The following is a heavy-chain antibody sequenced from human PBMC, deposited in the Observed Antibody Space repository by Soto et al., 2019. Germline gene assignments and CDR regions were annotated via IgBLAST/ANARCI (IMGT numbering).Heavy chain of an antibody. J-gene: IGHJ3*02. CDR1: GGSISSGGYY. V-gene: IGHV4-31*03. CDR3: ARARSTPYYDFWSGYAFDI. CDR2: IYYSGST. Sequence: SETLSLTCTVSGGSISSGGYYWSWIRQHPGKGLEWIGYIYYSGSTYYNPSLKSRATISVDTSKNQFSLKLSSVTAADTAVYYCARARSTPYYDFWSGYAFDIWGQGTMVTVSS. D-gene: IGHD3-3*01.